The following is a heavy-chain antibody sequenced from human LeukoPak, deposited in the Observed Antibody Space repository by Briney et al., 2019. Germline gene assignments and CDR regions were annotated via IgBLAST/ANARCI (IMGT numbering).Heavy chain of an antibody. J-gene: IGHJ3*02. CDR3: ARDRDYYDSSGYYDPFDAFDI. V-gene: IGHV4-39*02. D-gene: IGHD3-22*01. Sequence: SETLSLTCTVSGGSISSSSYYWGWIRQPPGKGLEWIGSIYYSGSTYYNPSLKSRVTISLDTSKNQFSLKLSSVTAADTAVYYCARDRDYYDSSGYYDPFDAFDIWGQGTMVTVSS. CDR2: IYYSGST. CDR1: GGSISSSSYY.